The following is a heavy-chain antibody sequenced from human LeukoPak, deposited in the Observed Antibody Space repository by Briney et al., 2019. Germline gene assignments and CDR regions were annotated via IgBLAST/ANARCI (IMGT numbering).Heavy chain of an antibody. CDR1: GYTFTSYD. CDR3: ARGRVVEDCSGGSCYHFDY. CDR2: MNPNSGNT. J-gene: IGHJ4*02. V-gene: IGHV1-8*01. D-gene: IGHD2-15*01. Sequence: ASVKVSCKASGYTFTSYDVNWVRQATGQGLEWMGWMNPNSGNTGYAQKFQGRVTMTRDTSISTAYMELNSLRSEDTAVYYCARGRVVEDCSGGSCYHFDYWGQGTLVTVSS.